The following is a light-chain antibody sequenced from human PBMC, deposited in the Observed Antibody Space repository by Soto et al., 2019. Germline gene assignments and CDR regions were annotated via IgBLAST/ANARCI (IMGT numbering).Light chain of an antibody. CDR1: QSISSW. V-gene: IGKV1-5*03. J-gene: IGKJ1*01. CDR2: KAS. Sequence: ASVGDRVTITCRASQSISSWLAWYQQKPGKAPKLLIYKASSLESGVPSRFSGSGSGTEFTLTISSLQPDDFATYYCQQYNSYSGTFGQGTKVDIK. CDR3: QQYNSYSGT.